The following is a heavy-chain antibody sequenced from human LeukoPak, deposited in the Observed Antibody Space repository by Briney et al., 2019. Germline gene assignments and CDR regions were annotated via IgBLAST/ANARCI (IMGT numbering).Heavy chain of an antibody. D-gene: IGHD2-2*01. Sequence: IPSETLSLTCTVSGGSISSGDYYWSWIRQPPGKGLEWIGYIYYSGSTYYNPSLKSRVTISVDTSKNQFSLKLSSVTAADTAVYYCARHYQLLHFDFWGQGTLVTVSS. CDR1: GGSISSGDYY. CDR3: ARHYQLLHFDF. J-gene: IGHJ4*02. V-gene: IGHV4-30-4*08. CDR2: IYYSGST.